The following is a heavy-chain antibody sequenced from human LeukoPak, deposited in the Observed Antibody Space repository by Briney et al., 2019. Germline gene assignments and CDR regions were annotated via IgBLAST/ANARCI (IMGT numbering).Heavy chain of an antibody. D-gene: IGHD2-2*01. CDR1: GFTFDGFG. CDR2: VSGDGGRT. Sequence: PGGSLRLSCAASGFTFDGFGMHWVRQAPGKGLEWVSFVSGDGGRTDYADSVKGRFTISRDNSKNSLYLQMNSLTADDTAFYFCARDRMSRAPTYFHHWGQGTLVTVSA. CDR3: ARDRMSRAPTYFHH. V-gene: IGHV3-43*02. J-gene: IGHJ1*01.